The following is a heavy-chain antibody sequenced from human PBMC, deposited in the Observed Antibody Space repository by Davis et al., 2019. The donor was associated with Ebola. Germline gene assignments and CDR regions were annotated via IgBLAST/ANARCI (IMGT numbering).Heavy chain of an antibody. CDR1: GFIFSNHA. CDR3: ARDKGYDFWSGYHDY. CDR2: ITGSGAVT. V-gene: IGHV3-23*01. Sequence: GESLKISCVVSGFIFSNHAMTWVRQAPGKGLECVSGITGSGAVTFYSDSVKGRFTISRDNSKNTLYLQMNSLRAEDTAVYYCARDKGYDFWSGYHDYWGQGTLVAVSS. D-gene: IGHD3-3*01. J-gene: IGHJ4*02.